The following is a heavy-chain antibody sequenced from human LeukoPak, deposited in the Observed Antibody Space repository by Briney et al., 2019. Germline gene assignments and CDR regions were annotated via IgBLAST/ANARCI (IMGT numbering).Heavy chain of an antibody. CDR2: ISSDGSDK. Sequence: GGSLRLSCAASGFTFSPHAMHWVRQAPGKGLKWVAVISSDGSDKYYADSVQGRFTISRDNSKNTLYLQMNSLRAEDTAVYYCAKDKEKWLVSLNWFDPWGQGTLVTVSS. J-gene: IGHJ5*02. V-gene: IGHV3-30-3*01. CDR3: AKDKEKWLVSLNWFDP. CDR1: GFTFSPHA. D-gene: IGHD6-19*01.